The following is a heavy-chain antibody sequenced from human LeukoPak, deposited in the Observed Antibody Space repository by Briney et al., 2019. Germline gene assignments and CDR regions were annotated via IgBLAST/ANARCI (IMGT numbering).Heavy chain of an antibody. D-gene: IGHD3-22*01. CDR1: GGSIRSYY. Sequence: SETLSLTCTVSGGSIRSYYWSWIREPPGKGLEWIGYIYYSGSTNSNPSLKSRVTISVDTSKNQFSLKLSSVTAADTAVYYCARAYDSSGYAMDVWGQGTTVTVSS. CDR2: IYYSGST. V-gene: IGHV4-59*01. CDR3: ARAYDSSGYAMDV. J-gene: IGHJ6*02.